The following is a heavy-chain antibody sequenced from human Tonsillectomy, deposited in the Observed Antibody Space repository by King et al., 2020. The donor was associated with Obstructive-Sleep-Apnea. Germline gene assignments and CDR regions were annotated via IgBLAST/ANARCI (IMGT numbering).Heavy chain of an antibody. V-gene: IGHV4-59*08. CDR1: GGSISSYY. J-gene: IGHJ4*02. CDR3: AKHVEDVYNPFDF. D-gene: IGHD5-24*01. CDR2: IFDSGST. Sequence: VQLQESGPGLVKPSETLSLTCTVSGGSISSYYWSWIRQAPGKGLEWIGFIFDSGSTNYNPSLKSRVTMSVDTSKNQVSLRLSSVTAADTAVYYCAKHVEDVYNPFDFWGQGTLVTVSS.